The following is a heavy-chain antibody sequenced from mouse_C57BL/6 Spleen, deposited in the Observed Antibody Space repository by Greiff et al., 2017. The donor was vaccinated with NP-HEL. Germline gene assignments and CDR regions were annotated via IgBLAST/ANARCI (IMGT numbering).Heavy chain of an antibody. CDR1: GYSITSGYY. Sequence: DVKLVESGPGLVKPSQSLSLTCSVTGYSITSGYYWNWIRQFPGNKLEWMGYISYDGSNNYNPSLKNRISITRDTSKNQFFLKLNSVTTEDTATYYCARLGQDYFDYWGQGTTLTVSS. CDR3: ARLGQDYFDY. J-gene: IGHJ2*01. D-gene: IGHD4-1*01. CDR2: ISYDGSN. V-gene: IGHV3-6*01.